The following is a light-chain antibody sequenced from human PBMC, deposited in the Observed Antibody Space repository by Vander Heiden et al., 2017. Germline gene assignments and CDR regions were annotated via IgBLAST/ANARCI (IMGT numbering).Light chain of an antibody. CDR3: GAWDDSLNVYV. CDR1: TSSSGSNT. J-gene: IGLJ1*01. Sequence: QSVLTQPPSASGTPGQRVTISCSGSTSSSGSNTVNWYQQLPGTAPKLLIYSNDQRPSGVPDRFSGSKSGTSASLAISGLQSEDESDYYCGAWDDSLNVYVFGTGTKVAVL. V-gene: IGLV1-44*01. CDR2: SND.